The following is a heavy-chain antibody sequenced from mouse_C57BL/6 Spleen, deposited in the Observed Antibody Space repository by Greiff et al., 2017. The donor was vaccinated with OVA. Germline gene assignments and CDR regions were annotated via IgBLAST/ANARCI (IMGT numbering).Heavy chain of an antibody. CDR3: ARHYGYDEDAMDY. V-gene: IGHV5-6*01. Sequence: EVMLVESGGDLVKPGGSLKLSCAASGFTFSSYGMSWVRQTPDKRLEWVATISSGGSYTYYPDSVKGRFTISRDNAKNTLYLQMSSLKSEDTAMYYCARHYGYDEDAMDYWGQGTSVTVSS. CDR1: GFTFSSYG. CDR2: ISSGGSYT. J-gene: IGHJ4*01. D-gene: IGHD2-2*01.